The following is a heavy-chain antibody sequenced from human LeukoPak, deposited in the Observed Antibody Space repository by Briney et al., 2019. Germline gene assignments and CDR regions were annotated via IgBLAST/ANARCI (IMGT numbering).Heavy chain of an antibody. Sequence: PGGSLRLSCAASGFTFSSYAMSWVRQAPGKGLEWVSAISGRGGSTYYADSVKGRFTISRDNSKNTLYLQMNSLRAEDTAVYYCAKDKGSSSWPDDAFDIWGQGTMVTVSS. CDR2: ISGRGGST. D-gene: IGHD6-13*01. J-gene: IGHJ3*02. CDR1: GFTFSSYA. V-gene: IGHV3-23*01. CDR3: AKDKGSSSWPDDAFDI.